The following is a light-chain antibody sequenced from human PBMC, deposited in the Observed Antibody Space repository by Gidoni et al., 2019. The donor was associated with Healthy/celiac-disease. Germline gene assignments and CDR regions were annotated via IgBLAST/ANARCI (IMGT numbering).Light chain of an antibody. CDR2: DAS. CDR3: QQYNSYSRT. CDR1: QSLSSW. Sequence: IQMTQSPSTLAASVGVRVTIPCRTSQSLSSWFAWYQQKPGKAPKLLIYDASSLESGVPARFSGSGSGTEFTLTISSLQPDDFATYYCQQYNSYSRTFGQGTKLEIK. V-gene: IGKV1-5*01. J-gene: IGKJ2*02.